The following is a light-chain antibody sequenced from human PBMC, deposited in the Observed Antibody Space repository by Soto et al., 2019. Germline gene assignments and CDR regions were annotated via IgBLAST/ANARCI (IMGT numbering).Light chain of an antibody. CDR3: SSYTSSSPLV. CDR1: ISDVGGYTY. CDR2: EVS. Sequence: QSALTQPASVSGSPGQSITISCTGTISDVGGYTYVSWYQQHPGKAPKLMIYEVSNRPSGISNRFSGSKSGNTASLTISGLQAEDEADYYCSSYTSSSPLVFGGGTKLTVL. V-gene: IGLV2-14*01. J-gene: IGLJ2*01.